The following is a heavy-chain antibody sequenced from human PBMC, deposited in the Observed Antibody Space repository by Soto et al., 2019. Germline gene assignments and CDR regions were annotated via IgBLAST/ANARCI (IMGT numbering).Heavy chain of an antibody. J-gene: IGHJ3*02. CDR1: GSTFSNCE. CDR2: INPNSGNT. V-gene: IGHV1-8*01. CDR3: VLREQHPGYDPFDI. Sequence: ASVKVSCKTSGSTFSNCEINWVRQASGRGLEWMGGINPNSGNTGYAEKFKGRVTMTRNSSISTAYMELGSLRCQDTAVDYCVLREQHPGYDPFDIWGQGTMVLVSS. D-gene: IGHD3-16*01.